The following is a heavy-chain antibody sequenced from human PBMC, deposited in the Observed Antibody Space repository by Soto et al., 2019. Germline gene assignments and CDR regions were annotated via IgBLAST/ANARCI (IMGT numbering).Heavy chain of an antibody. CDR3: ERDRRRARQWLHYYYYYGIDL. CDR1: GGSITSYY. CDR2: IYTSGST. D-gene: IGHD6-19*01. Sequence: QVQLQESGPGLVKPSETLSLTCTVSGGSITSYYWSWIRQPAGKGLARIGRIYTSGSTNYNPSLKSRVTMSVDTSKNQFSLKLSAVTAADTAVYYCERDRRRARQWLHYYYYYGIDLLGPGTTVTGSS. J-gene: IGHJ6*02. V-gene: IGHV4-4*07.